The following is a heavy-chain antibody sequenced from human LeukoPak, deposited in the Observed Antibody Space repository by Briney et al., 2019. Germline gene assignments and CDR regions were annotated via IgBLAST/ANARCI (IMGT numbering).Heavy chain of an antibody. CDR3: ASSHYYDSSGYDY. J-gene: IGHJ4*02. Sequence: SGGSLRLSCAASGFTVSNNYMSWVRQAPGKGLEWVSVIYSGGSTYYADSVKGRFTISRDNSKSTLYLQMSSLRAEDSAVYYCASSHYYDSSGYDYWGQGTLVTVSS. CDR2: IYSGGST. V-gene: IGHV3-66*01. CDR1: GFTVSNNY. D-gene: IGHD3-22*01.